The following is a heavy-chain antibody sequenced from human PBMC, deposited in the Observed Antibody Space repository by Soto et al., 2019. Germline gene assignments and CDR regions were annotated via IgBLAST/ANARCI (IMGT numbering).Heavy chain of an antibody. CDR1: GGSFSGYY. CDR2: IYYSGST. V-gene: IGHV4-59*08. J-gene: IGHJ6*03. Sequence: PSETLSLTCAVYGGSFSGYYWSWIRQPPGKGLEWIGYIYYSGSTNYNPSLKSRVTISVDTSKNQFSLKLSSVTAADTAVYYCARHGRYYMDVWGKGTTVTVSS. D-gene: IGHD1-26*01. CDR3: ARHGRYYMDV.